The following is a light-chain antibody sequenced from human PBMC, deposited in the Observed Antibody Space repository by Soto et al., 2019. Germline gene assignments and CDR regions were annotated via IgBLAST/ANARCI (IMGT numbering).Light chain of an antibody. CDR2: LNSDGSH. J-gene: IGLJ2*01. Sequence: QSVLTQSPYASASLGASVKLTCTLSSGHNNYAIAWHQQQPEKGPRYLMKLNSDGSHSKGDGILDRFSGSSSGAERYLTISILQSADEADYYCQTWGTGFVVFGGGTKLTVL. CDR1: SGHNNYA. CDR3: QTWGTGFVV. V-gene: IGLV4-69*01.